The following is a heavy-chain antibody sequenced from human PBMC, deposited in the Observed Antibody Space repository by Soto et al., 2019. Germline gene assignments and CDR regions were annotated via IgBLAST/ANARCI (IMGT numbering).Heavy chain of an antibody. D-gene: IGHD3-22*01. CDR3: AREAYYYDSSGHFSKYFDS. V-gene: IGHV4-31*03. CDR2: IYYTGSA. Sequence: PSETLSLTCTVSGGSISSGGYYWSWIRQHPGRGLEWIGYIYYTGSAYYNPSLKSRLTISVDTSTNQFSLKLSSVTAEDTAVYYCAREAYYYDSSGHFSKYFDSWGQGTLVTVSS. J-gene: IGHJ4*02. CDR1: GGSISSGGYY.